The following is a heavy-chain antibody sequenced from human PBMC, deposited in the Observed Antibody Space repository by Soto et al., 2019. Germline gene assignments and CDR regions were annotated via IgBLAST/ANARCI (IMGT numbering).Heavy chain of an antibody. Sequence: ASVKVSCKASGYTFTSYYMHWVREAPGQGLEWMGIINPSGGSTSYAQKFQGRVTMTRDTSTSTVYMELSSLRSEDTAVYYCARDRRIRVTPRLHSAGAWNGMDVWGQGTTVTVSS. CDR1: GYTFTSYY. J-gene: IGHJ6*02. CDR2: INPSGGST. CDR3: ARDRRIRVTPRLHSAGAWNGMDV. D-gene: IGHD4-4*01. V-gene: IGHV1-46*01.